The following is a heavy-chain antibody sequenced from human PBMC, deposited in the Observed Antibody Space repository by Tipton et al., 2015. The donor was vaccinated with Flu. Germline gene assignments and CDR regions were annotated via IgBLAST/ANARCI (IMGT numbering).Heavy chain of an antibody. Sequence: LRLSCTVSGGSISNYYWSWIRQPAGKGLEWIGRIYTTGSTNYNPSLKSRVTMSVDTSKNQFSLKLSSVTAADTAVYYCARTLWGGMDVWGQGTTVPVSS. D-gene: IGHD3-16*01. CDR2: IYTTGST. J-gene: IGHJ6*02. CDR3: ARTLWGGMDV. V-gene: IGHV4-4*07. CDR1: GGSISNYY.